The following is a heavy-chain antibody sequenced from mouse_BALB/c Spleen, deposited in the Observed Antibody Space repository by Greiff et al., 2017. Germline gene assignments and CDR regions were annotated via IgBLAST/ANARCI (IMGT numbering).Heavy chain of an antibody. J-gene: IGHJ4*01. D-gene: IGHD2-3*01. CDR1: GYAFTSYN. CDR3: ARFGYYDYAMDY. Sequence: VQLKESGPELVKPGASVKVSCKASGYAFTSYNMYWVKQSHGKSLEWIGYIDPYNGGTSYNQKFKGKATLTVDKSSSTAYMHLNSLTSEDSAVYYCARFGYYDYAMDYWGQGTSVTVSS. CDR2: IDPYNGGT. V-gene: IGHV1S135*01.